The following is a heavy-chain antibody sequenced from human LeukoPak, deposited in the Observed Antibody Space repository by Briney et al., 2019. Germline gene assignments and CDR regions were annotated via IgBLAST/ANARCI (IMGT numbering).Heavy chain of an antibody. CDR1: GVSISSSEW. CDR2: IHRDGRT. D-gene: IGHD3-9*01. Sequence: PSGTLSLTCAVSGVSISSSEWWIWVRQPPGQGLEWIGEIHRDGRTRYNPSLKSRVTMSMDYSKNQFSLTVSSVTAADTAIYYCGKTDIYFNPIDYWGPGSLVTVSS. CDR3: GKTDIYFNPIDY. J-gene: IGHJ4*02. V-gene: IGHV4-4*02.